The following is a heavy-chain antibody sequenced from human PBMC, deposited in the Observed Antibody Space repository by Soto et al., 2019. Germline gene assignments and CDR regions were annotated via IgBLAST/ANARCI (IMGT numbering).Heavy chain of an antibody. Sequence: RAPLKVSGKASGYTFTGYYLHWVRQAPGQGLEWMGWINPDSGGTNYAQKFQGRVTMTRDTSISTAYMELSRLRSDDTAVYYCAKPLYNWNYFDYWGQGTLVTVSS. D-gene: IGHD1-20*01. CDR3: AKPLYNWNYFDY. V-gene: IGHV1-2*02. J-gene: IGHJ4*02. CDR1: GYTFTGYY. CDR2: INPDSGGT.